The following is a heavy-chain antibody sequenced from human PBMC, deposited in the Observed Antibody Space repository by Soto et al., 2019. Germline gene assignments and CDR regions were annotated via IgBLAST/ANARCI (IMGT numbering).Heavy chain of an antibody. CDR3: AKAGTLFSSSWYSH. J-gene: IGHJ4*02. V-gene: IGHV3-23*01. Sequence: LRLSCAASGFTFSSYAMSWVRQAPRKGLEWVSSISGSGGSTYSADSVKGRFTISRDTSKNTLYLRMNSLRAEDSAIYYCAKAGTLFSSSWYSHWGQGTLVTVSS. CDR2: ISGSGGST. D-gene: IGHD6-13*01. CDR1: GFTFSSYA.